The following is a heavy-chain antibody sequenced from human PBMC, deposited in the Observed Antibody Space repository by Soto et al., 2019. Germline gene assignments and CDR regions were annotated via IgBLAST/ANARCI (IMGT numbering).Heavy chain of an antibody. CDR3: AIDAPVLRFLEWLFDY. CDR2: ISSSSSYI. D-gene: IGHD3-3*01. V-gene: IGHV3-21*01. J-gene: IGHJ4*02. Sequence: GGSLRLSCAASGFTFSSYSMNWVRQAPGKGLEWVSSISSSSSYIYYADSVKGRFTISRDNAKNSLYLQMNSLRAEDTAVYYCAIDAPVLRFLEWLFDYWGQGTLVTVSS. CDR1: GFTFSSYS.